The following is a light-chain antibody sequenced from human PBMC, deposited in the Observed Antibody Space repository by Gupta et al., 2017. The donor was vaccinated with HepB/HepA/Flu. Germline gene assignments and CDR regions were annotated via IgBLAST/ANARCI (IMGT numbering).Light chain of an antibody. J-gene: IGKJ1*01. CDR1: QSISSY. CDR3: QQSYSTPRT. Sequence: DIQMTQSPSSLYASVGDRVTITCRASQSISSYLNWYQQKPGKAPKLLIYAASSLQSGVPSRFSGSGSGTDFTLTSSSLQPEDFATYYCQQSYSTPRTFGQGTKVEIK. CDR2: AAS. V-gene: IGKV1-39*01.